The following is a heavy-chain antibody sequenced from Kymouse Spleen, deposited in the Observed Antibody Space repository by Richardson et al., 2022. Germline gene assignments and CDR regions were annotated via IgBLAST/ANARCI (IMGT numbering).Heavy chain of an antibody. V-gene: IGHV4-34*01. CDR2: INHSGST. D-gene: IGHD3-3*01. CDR1: GGSFSGYY. CDR3: ARGGIFGVDYYYYYGMDV. Sequence: QVQLQQWGAGLLKPSETLSLTCAVYGGSFSGYYWSWIRQPPGKGLEWIGEINHSGSTNYNPSLKSRVTISVDTSKNQFSLKLSSVTAADTAVYYCARGGIFGVDYYYYYGMDVWGQGTTVTVSS. J-gene: IGHJ6*02.